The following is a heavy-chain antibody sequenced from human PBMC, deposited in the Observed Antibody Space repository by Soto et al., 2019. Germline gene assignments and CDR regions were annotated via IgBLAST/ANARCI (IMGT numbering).Heavy chain of an antibody. CDR3: AKFRERATTPGNWFDP. D-gene: IGHD1-1*01. Sequence: XGTLSLTCAVSGGSISSYYWSWIRQPAGKGLEWIGRVYFSGSTKYNPSLQSRVTMSVDTSKNQFSLKLSSVTAADTAVYYCAKFRERATTPGNWFDPWGQGTLVTVSS. CDR2: VYFSGST. J-gene: IGHJ5*02. CDR1: GGSISSYY. V-gene: IGHV4-4*07.